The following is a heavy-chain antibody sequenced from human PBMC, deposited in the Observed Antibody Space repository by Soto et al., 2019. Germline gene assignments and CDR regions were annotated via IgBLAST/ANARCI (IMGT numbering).Heavy chain of an antibody. J-gene: IGHJ3*02. CDR3: AREGGSYDTGGYLIGGAFDI. CDR2: IHYRGTA. Sequence: SETLSLTCTVSGGSIISGDYYWNGIRQHPERGLEWIGSIHYRGTAYYNPSLQSRRTISVDTSKSQFSLKLNSMTAADTAVYYCAREGGSYDTGGYLIGGAFDIWGQGTMVTVSS. CDR1: GGSIISGDYY. V-gene: IGHV4-31*03. D-gene: IGHD3-22*01.